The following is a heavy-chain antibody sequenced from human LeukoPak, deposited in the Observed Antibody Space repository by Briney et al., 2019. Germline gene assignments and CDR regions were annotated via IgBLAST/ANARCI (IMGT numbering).Heavy chain of an antibody. V-gene: IGHV7-4-1*02. CDR2: INTNTGNP. J-gene: IGHJ3*02. CDR3: ARGPLLGYCSSASCYGDAFDI. CDR1: GYTFTSYA. Sequence: GASVKVSCTASGYTFTSYAMNWVRQAPGQGLEWMGWINTNTGNPTYAQGFTGRFVFSLDTSVSTAYLQISSLKAEDTAVYYCARGPLLGYCSSASCYGDAFDIWGQGTMVTVSS. D-gene: IGHD2-2*01.